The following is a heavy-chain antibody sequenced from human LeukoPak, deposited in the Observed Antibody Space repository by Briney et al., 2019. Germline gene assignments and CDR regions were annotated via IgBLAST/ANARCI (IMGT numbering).Heavy chain of an antibody. J-gene: IGHJ3*02. CDR2: IYYSGST. CDR1: GGSISSSSYY. V-gene: IGHV4-39*01. D-gene: IGHD3-3*01. Sequence: PSQTLSLTCTVSGGSISSSSYYWGWIRQPPGKGLEWIGSIYYSGSTYYNPSLKSRVTISVDTSENQFSLKLSSVTAADTAVYYCARAPLRFLEWLNDAFDIWGQGTMVTVSS. CDR3: ARAPLRFLEWLNDAFDI.